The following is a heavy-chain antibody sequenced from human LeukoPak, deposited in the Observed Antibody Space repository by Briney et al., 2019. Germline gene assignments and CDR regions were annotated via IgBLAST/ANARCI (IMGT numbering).Heavy chain of an antibody. CDR2: ISSSGSTI. V-gene: IGHV3-11*04. CDR1: GFTFSDYY. J-gene: IGHJ4*02. CDR3: ARDLSRGAPDYFDN. Sequence: GGSLRLSCAASGFTFSDYYMSWIRQAPGKGLEWVSYISSSGSTIYYADSVKGRFTISRDDSTNTLSLQMNSLRPEDTAIYYCARDLSRGAPDYFDNWGQGTLVTVSS. D-gene: IGHD3-10*01.